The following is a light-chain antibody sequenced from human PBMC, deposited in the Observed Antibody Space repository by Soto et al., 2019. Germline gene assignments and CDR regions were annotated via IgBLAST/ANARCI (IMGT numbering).Light chain of an antibody. Sequence: QSALTQPASVSGSPGQSITISCTGTSSDVGGYNYVSWYQQHPGKAPKLMIYEVSNRPSGVSNRFSGSKSGNTASLTISGLQAEDEADYYCSSYTSSSTLRVFGGGTKLT. CDR3: SSYTSSSTLRV. CDR2: EVS. V-gene: IGLV2-14*01. J-gene: IGLJ3*02. CDR1: SSDVGGYNY.